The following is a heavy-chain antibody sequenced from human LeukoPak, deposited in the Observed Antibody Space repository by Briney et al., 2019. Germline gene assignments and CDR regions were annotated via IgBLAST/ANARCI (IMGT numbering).Heavy chain of an antibody. V-gene: IGHV3-23*01. CDR3: AKDGTGYRKGDYFDY. CDR2: ISGSGGSA. J-gene: IGHJ4*02. D-gene: IGHD5-18*01. Sequence: GGSLRLSCAASGFTFSSYAMSWVRQAPGKGLEWVSAISGSGGSAYYADSVKGRFTISIDNSKNTLYLQMNSLRAEDTAVYYCAKDGTGYRKGDYFDYWGQGTLVTVSS. CDR1: GFTFSSYA.